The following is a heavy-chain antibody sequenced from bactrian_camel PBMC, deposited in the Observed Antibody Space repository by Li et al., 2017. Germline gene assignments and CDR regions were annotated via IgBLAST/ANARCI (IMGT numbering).Heavy chain of an antibody. D-gene: IGHD2*01. V-gene: IGHV3S53*01. J-gene: IGHJ6*01. Sequence: HVQLVESGGGSVQAGGSLKLSCTASEFIFSTCGMRWYRQAAGKERELVSRFRSDGTPTYGESVKGRFTTFEVNAEKTVYLQMNSLKPEDTAMYYCAATPIHYTFASWCTMVARTEGDFRYWGQGTQVTVS. CDR3: AATPIHYTFASWCTMVARTEGDFRY. CDR1: EFIFSTCG. CDR2: FRSDGTP.